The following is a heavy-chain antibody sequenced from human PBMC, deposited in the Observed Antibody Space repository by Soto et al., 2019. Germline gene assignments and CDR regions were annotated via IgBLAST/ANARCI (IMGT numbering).Heavy chain of an antibody. V-gene: IGHV3-23*01. J-gene: IGHJ4*02. D-gene: IGHD3-10*01. CDR2: VSGTGDST. Sequence: PGGSLRLSCAASGFTVTSYAMSWVRQAPGKGLEWVSLVSGTGDSTHYANSVRGRFTISRDESKATLYLQMSGLRAEDTAVYYCAKDSGNYGSGTFSHWGQGTLVTVSS. CDR1: GFTVTSYA. CDR3: AKDSGNYGSGTFSH.